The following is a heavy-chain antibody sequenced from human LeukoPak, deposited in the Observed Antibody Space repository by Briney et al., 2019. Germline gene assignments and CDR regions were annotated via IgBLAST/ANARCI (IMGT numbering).Heavy chain of an antibody. CDR2: IYPGDSDT. J-gene: IGHJ3*02. V-gene: IGHV5-51*01. Sequence: GGSLKISCKGSGYSFTSYWIGWVRQMPGKGLEWRGIIYPGDSDTRYSPSFQGQVTISADKSISTAYLQWSRLKASDTAMYYCARLRYSGYDGGVFDIWGQGTWSPSLQ. CDR3: ARLRYSGYDGGVFDI. D-gene: IGHD5-12*01. CDR1: GYSFTSYW.